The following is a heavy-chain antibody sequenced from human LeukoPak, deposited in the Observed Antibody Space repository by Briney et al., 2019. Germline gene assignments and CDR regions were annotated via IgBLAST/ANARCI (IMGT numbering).Heavy chain of an antibody. CDR2: INWNGGST. V-gene: IGHV3-20*04. CDR1: GFTFEEHG. Sequence: GGSLRLSCAASGFTFEEHGMSWVRQAPGKGLEWVYGINWNGGSTGYGESAKGRFTISRDNAKNSLYLQMNSLRAEDTALYYCAGGDSSGWYFDYWGQGILVTVSS. D-gene: IGHD6-19*01. J-gene: IGHJ4*02. CDR3: AGGDSSGWYFDY.